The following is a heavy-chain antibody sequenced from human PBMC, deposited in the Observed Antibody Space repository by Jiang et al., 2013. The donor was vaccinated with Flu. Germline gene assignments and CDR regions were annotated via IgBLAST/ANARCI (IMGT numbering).Heavy chain of an antibody. CDR2: ISYDGSNK. V-gene: IGHV3-30*18. D-gene: IGHD6-13*01. CDR1: GFTFSSYG. CDR3: AKDSAAGTDAFDI. J-gene: IGHJ3*02. Sequence: VQLVESGGGVVQPGRSLRLSCAASGFTFSSYGMHWVRQAPGKGLEWVAVISYDGSNKYYADSVKGRFTISRDNSKNTLYLQMNSLRAEDTAVYYCAKDSAAGTDAFDIWG.